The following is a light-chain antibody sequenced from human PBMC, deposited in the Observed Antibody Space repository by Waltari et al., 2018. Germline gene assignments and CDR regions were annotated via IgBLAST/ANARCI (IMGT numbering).Light chain of an antibody. V-gene: IGLV1-40*01. Sequence: QSVLTQPPSVSGAPGQRVTISCTGSSSNIGAGYDVHWYQHLPGTAPKLLIYGTLKRPLEVPDRVSGSKSGTSASLAITGLQADDEADYYCQSYDSSLGGFYVFGSGTKVTVL. CDR3: QSYDSSLGGFYV. J-gene: IGLJ1*01. CDR1: SSNIGAGYD. CDR2: GTL.